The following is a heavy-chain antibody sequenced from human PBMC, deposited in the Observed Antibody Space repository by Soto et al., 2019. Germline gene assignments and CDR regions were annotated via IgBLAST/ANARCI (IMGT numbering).Heavy chain of an antibody. V-gene: IGHV3-30*18. CDR3: AKERMVQYQLLPFFDY. D-gene: IGHD2-2*01. Sequence: QVQLVESGGGVVQPGRSLRLSCAASGFTFSSYGMHWVRQAPGKGLEWVAVISYDGSNKYYADSVKGRFTISRDNSKNTLYLQMNRLRAEETAIYYCAKERMVQYQLLPFFDYWGQGTLVTVSS. J-gene: IGHJ4*02. CDR2: ISYDGSNK. CDR1: GFTFSSYG.